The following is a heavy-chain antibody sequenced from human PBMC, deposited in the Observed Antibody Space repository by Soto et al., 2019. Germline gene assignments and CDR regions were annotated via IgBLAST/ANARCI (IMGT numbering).Heavy chain of an antibody. CDR3: AKCAVWMTMSGGWCNWFDP. CDR1: GFSFSSFA. V-gene: IGHV3-23*01. CDR2: IRGTAT. D-gene: IGHD2-21*01. Sequence: EVQLLESGGTLVQPGESLRLSCEVSGFSFSSFAMNWVRQAPGEGLEWVSSIRGTATSYADSVKGRFTISRDNSKNPVYLQMQTLRGEDTAVYYCAKCAVWMTMSGGWCNWFDPWGQGMLVIVSS. J-gene: IGHJ5*02.